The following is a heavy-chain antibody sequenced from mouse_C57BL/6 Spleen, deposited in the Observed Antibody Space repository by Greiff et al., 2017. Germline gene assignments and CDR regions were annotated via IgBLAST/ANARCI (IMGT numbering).Heavy chain of an antibody. CDR2: ISSGSSTI. Sequence: EVMLVQSGGGLVKPGGSLKLSCAASGFTFSDYGMHWVRQAPEKGLEWVGYISSGSSTIYYADTVKGRFTISRDNAKNTRFLQMTSLRSEDTAMYYCARGDYDIYYAMDYWGQGTSVTVSS. J-gene: IGHJ4*01. D-gene: IGHD2-4*01. V-gene: IGHV5-17*01. CDR1: GFTFSDYG. CDR3: ARGDYDIYYAMDY.